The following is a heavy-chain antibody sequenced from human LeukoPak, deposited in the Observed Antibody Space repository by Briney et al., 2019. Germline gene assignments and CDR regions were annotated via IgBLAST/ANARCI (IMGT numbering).Heavy chain of an antibody. Sequence: GTSRRLSCAASGFTFSNDGMHWVRQAPGKGLEWVTLISYDGSNKYYADSVKGRFTISRDNSKNTLYLQMNSLRAEDTAVYYCAKDRSGIAPGTMDNWGQGTLVTVSS. J-gene: IGHJ4*02. CDR3: AKDRSGIAPGTMDN. CDR2: ISYDGSNK. CDR1: GFTFSNDG. D-gene: IGHD1-1*01. V-gene: IGHV3-30*18.